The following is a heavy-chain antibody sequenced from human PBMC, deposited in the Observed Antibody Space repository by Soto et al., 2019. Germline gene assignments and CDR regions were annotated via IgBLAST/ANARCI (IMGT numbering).Heavy chain of an antibody. CDR3: ARDPYGNGYGAFDI. CDR1: GFTCSDYG. J-gene: IGHJ3*02. Sequence: PGGSLRLSGAASGFTCSDYGMSWVRLSPGKGLEWVANIKHDGRDIRYVDCVKGRFTMSRDNAENSLYLQTSSVGAEDTAMYSCARDPYGNGYGAFDIWGQGTMVTVSS. CDR2: IKHDGRDI. D-gene: IGHD3-22*01. V-gene: IGHV3-7*03.